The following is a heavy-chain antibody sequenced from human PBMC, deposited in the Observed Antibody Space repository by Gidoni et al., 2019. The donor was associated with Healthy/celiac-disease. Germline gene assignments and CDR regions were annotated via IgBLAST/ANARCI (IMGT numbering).Heavy chain of an antibody. D-gene: IGHD1-26*01. J-gene: IGHJ4*02. CDR2: ISYDGSNK. CDR1: GFTFSSYG. V-gene: IGHV3-30*18. CDR3: AKGRSPL. Sequence: QVQLVESGGGVVQPGRSLSLSCAASGFTFSSYGMHWVRQAPGKGLEWVAVISYDGSNKYYADSVRGRFTISRDNSKNTLYLQMNSLRAEDTAVYYCAKGRSPLWGQGTLVTVSS.